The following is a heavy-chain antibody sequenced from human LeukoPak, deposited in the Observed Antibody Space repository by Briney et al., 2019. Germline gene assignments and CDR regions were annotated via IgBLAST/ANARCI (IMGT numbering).Heavy chain of an antibody. CDR3: ARDASASSWYPYFDY. V-gene: IGHV1-69*13. CDR2: IIPIFGTA. Sequence: SVKVSCKASGGTFSSYAISWVRQAPGQGLEWMGGIIPIFGTANYAQKFQGRVTITADESTSTAYMELISLRSEDTAVYYCARDASASSWYPYFDYWGQGTLVTVSS. J-gene: IGHJ4*02. CDR1: GGTFSSYA. D-gene: IGHD6-13*01.